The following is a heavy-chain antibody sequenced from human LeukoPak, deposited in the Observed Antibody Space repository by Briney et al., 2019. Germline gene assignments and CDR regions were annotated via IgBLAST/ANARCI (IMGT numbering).Heavy chain of an antibody. CDR3: AKPSNYYGSATDAFDF. V-gene: IGHV4-4*02. Sequence: SGTLSLTCAVSGDSLNTNTWWSWVRQPPGKGLEWIGSIYYSGSTYYNPSLKSRVTISVDTSKNHFSRKLNSVTAADTAVYYCAKPSNYYGSATDAFDFWGQGTMVTVSS. CDR1: GDSLNTNTW. J-gene: IGHJ3*01. D-gene: IGHD3-10*01. CDR2: IYYSGST.